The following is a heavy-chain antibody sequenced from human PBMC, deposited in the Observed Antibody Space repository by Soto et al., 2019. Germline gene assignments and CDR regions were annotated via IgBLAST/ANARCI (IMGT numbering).Heavy chain of an antibody. CDR3: ARGVSVTLAVQGGAPHKNYFDS. CDR1: GASFSGFY. V-gene: IGHV4-34*04. CDR2: IDHSGIT. J-gene: IGHJ4*02. Sequence: PAETLSLTCAVSGASFSGFYWSWIRQSPGKGLEWIGEIDHSGITNHNTALKSRATMSVDTSKNQFSLKLRSVTAADTAVYYCARGVSVTLAVQGGAPHKNYFDSWSQGTLVTVSS. D-gene: IGHD1-26*01.